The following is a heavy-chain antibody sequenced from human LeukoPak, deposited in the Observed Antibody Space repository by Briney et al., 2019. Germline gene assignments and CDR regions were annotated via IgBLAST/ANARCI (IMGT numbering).Heavy chain of an antibody. J-gene: IGHJ4*02. CDR1: GFTFDSYA. D-gene: IGHD2-2*01. Sequence: GGSLRLSCAASGFTFDSYAMNWVRQAPGKGLEWVSAISGSGGSTYYADSVKGRFTISRDNSKNTLYLQMNSLRAEDTAVYYCAHRYCSRDAGISSTNCPSYFDYWGRGTLVTVSS. V-gene: IGHV3-23*01. CDR2: ISGSGGST. CDR3: AHRYCSRDAGISSTNCPSYFDY.